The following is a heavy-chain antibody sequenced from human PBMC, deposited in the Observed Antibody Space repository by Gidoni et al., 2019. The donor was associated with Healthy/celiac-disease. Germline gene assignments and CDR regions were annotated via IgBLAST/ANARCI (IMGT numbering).Heavy chain of an antibody. CDR2: INPSGGST. CDR1: GYTFTSYY. Sequence: QVQLVQSGAEVKKPGASVKVSCKASGYTFTSYYMHWVRQAPGQGLEWMGIINPSGGSTSYAQKFQGRVTMTRDMSTSTVYMELSRLRSEDTAVYYCARSFRLRTGTTFYMDVWGKGTTVTVSS. J-gene: IGHJ6*03. D-gene: IGHD1-1*01. CDR3: ARSFRLRTGTTFYMDV. V-gene: IGHV1-46*03.